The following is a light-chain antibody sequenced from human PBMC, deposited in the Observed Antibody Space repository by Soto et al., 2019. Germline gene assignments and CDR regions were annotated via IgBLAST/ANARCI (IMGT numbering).Light chain of an antibody. Sequence: QSALTQPASVSGSPGQSITISCTGTNSDVGAYNYVSWYQQHPGKAPKLMIFEVSDRPSGVSNRLSGSKSGNPASLTISGLQSEYEADYYCSSYTSSNTLVFGGGTKLTVL. V-gene: IGLV2-14*01. CDR2: EVS. J-gene: IGLJ2*01. CDR3: SSYTSSNTLV. CDR1: NSDVGAYNY.